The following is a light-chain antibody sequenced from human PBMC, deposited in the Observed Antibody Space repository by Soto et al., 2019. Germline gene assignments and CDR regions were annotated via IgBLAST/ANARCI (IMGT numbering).Light chain of an antibody. CDR3: QVWDSSSDPVV. J-gene: IGLJ2*01. Sequence: SCELTQPPSVSVAPGKTARITCGGNNIGSKSVHWYQQKPGQAPVLVIYYDSDRPSGIPERFSGSNSGNTATLTISRVEAGDEADYYCQVWDSSSDPVVFGGGTQLTVL. V-gene: IGLV3-21*04. CDR2: YDS. CDR1: NIGSKS.